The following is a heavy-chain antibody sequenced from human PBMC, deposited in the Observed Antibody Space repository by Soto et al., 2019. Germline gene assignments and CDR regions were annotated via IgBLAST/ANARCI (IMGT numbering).Heavy chain of an antibody. J-gene: IGHJ5*01. V-gene: IGHV6-1*01. CDR3: ARLIGNSWLDS. Sequence: QTLSLTCAISGDEVFYNRATWDWIKKSPSRGLEWLGRTYYRSNWYTDYAVSVKGRITISPDTSNNQLSLQLNSVTPDDTAVYYCARLIGNSWLDSWGQGTLVTVSS. CDR2: TYYRSNWYT. D-gene: IGHD2-8*01. CDR1: GDEVFYNRAT.